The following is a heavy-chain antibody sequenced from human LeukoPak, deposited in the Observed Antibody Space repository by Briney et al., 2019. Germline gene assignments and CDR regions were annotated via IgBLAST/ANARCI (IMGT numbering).Heavy chain of an antibody. CDR2: IYYSGST. CDR1: GGSISSYY. V-gene: IGHV4-59*01. D-gene: IGHD6-19*01. CDR3: ARSLVDSSGWYNYFDY. Sequence: PSETLSLTCTVSGGSISSYYWSWIRQPPGKGLEWIGYIYYSGSTNYNPSLKSRVTISVDTSKNQFSLKLSSVTAADTAVYYCARSLVDSSGWYNYFDYWGQGTLATVSS. J-gene: IGHJ4*02.